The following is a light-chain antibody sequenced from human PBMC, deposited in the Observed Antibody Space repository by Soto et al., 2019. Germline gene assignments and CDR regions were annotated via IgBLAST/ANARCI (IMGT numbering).Light chain of an antibody. CDR3: QQAYSFPIT. CDR2: GAS. Sequence: DIQVTQSPSSVSASVGDRVTITCRASQAIAGYLAWFQHKPGRTPELLIHGASRLQSGVPARFSGSGSGTDFTLSITSLQPEDFATYYCQQAYSFPITFGQGTRLDI. J-gene: IGKJ5*01. CDR1: QAIAGY. V-gene: IGKV1D-12*01.